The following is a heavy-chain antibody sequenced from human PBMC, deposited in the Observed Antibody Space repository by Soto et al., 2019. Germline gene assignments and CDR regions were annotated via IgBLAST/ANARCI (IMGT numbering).Heavy chain of an antibody. CDR1: GGSISSRGYS. Sequence: PSQTLSLTCAVSGGSISSRGYSWSWIRQPPGKGLEWIGYIYYSGSTYYNPSLKSRVTISVDTSKNQFSLKLSSVTAADTAVYYCARSVRGVTPFDYWGQGTLVTSPQ. CDR2: IYYSGST. D-gene: IGHD3-10*01. CDR3: ARSVRGVTPFDY. V-gene: IGHV4-30-2*03. J-gene: IGHJ4*02.